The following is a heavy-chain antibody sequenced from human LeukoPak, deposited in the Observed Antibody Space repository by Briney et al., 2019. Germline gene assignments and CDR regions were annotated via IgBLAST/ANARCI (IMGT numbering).Heavy chain of an antibody. CDR1: GGSISSGGYY. V-gene: IGHV4-31*03. CDR3: ARDAMVRGVLLYYYGMDV. CDR2: IYYSGST. Sequence: SETLSLTCTVSGGSISSGGYYWSWIRQHPGKGLEWIGYIYYSGSTYYNPSLKSRVTISVDTSKNQFSLKLSSVTAADTAVYYCARDAMVRGVLLYYYGMDVWGKGTTVTVSS. D-gene: IGHD3-10*01. J-gene: IGHJ6*04.